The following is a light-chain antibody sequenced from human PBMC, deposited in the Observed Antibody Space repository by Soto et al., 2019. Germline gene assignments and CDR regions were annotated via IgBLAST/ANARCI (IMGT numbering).Light chain of an antibody. CDR3: HSYDSSLSGSV. CDR2: GNS. V-gene: IGLV1-40*01. Sequence: QSVLTQPPSVSGAPGQRVTISCTGSSSNIGAGYDVHWYQQLPGTAPKLLIYGNSNRPSGVPDRFSGSKSGTSTSLAITGLQADDEAEYYCHSYDSSLSGSVFGGGTKLTVL. J-gene: IGLJ2*01. CDR1: SSNIGAGYD.